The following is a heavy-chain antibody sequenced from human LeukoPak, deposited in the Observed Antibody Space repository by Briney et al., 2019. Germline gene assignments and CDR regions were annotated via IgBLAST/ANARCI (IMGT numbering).Heavy chain of an antibody. Sequence: LRLSCAASGFTFSSYAMSWVRQAPGKGLEWIAYMHYSGSTYYNPSLKSRVTMSADTSKNQLSLKLSSVTAADTAVYYCARPYYYDSRIDPWGQGILVTVSS. CDR2: MHYSGST. J-gene: IGHJ5*02. V-gene: IGHV4-30-4*08. CDR3: ARPYYYDSRIDP. CDR1: GFTFSSYA. D-gene: IGHD3-22*01.